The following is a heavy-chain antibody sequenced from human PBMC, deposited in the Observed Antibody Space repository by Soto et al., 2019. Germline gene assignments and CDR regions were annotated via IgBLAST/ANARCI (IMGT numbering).Heavy chain of an antibody. D-gene: IGHD3-16*01. J-gene: IGHJ4*02. CDR2: IHPSGETT. CDR1: GYTFQNYH. CDR3: ARDLWGSWTVDY. V-gene: IGHV1-46*02. Sequence: QVQLVQSGAEVKEPGASVRVSCKASGYTFQNYHMHWVRQAPGQGLEWMGIIHPSGETTTYAQKFQGRLAMTRDTSMRTAYMELSSLTSEDTAXYYCARDLWGSWTVDYWGQGTLVTVSS.